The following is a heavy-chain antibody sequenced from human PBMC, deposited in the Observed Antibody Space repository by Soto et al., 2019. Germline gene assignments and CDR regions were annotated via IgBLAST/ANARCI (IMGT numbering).Heavy chain of an antibody. CDR3: ARAIPITLNWGTLSPLHFDY. V-gene: IGHV4-59*01. D-gene: IGHD7-27*01. J-gene: IGHJ4*02. Sequence: PSETLSLTCTVSGGSISSYYWSWIRQPPGKGLEWIGYIYYSGSTNYNPSLKSRVTISVDTSENQFSLKLSSVTAADTAVYYCARAIPITLNWGTLSPLHFDYWGQGTLVTVSS. CDR2: IYYSGST. CDR1: GGSISSYY.